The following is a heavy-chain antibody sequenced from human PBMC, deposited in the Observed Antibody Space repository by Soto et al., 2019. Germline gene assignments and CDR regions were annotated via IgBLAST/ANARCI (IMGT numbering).Heavy chain of an antibody. CDR3: ASQPSYYHYYGMDV. J-gene: IGHJ6*02. V-gene: IGHV4-39*01. CDR1: GGSISSTSYY. Sequence: SETLSLTCTVSGGSISSTSYYWGWIRQPPGKGLEWIGSIYHSGTTYYNPSLKSRVTISVDKSRNQFSLRVTSVTAADTAVYYCASQPSYYHYYGMDVWGQGTTVTVSS. CDR2: IYHSGTT.